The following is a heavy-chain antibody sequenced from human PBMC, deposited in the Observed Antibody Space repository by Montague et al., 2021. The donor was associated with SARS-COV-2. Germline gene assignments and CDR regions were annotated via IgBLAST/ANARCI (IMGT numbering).Heavy chain of an antibody. J-gene: IGHJ2*01. CDR3: ARAGINMVRGVTRWYFDL. Sequence: SETLSLTCTVSGGSISGYYWSWIRQPPGKGLEWIGYIYYSGSTNYNPSLKSRVTISVDTSKNQFSLKLSSVTAADTAVYYCARAGINMVRGVTRWYFDLWGRGTMVTVSS. CDR1: GGSISGYY. V-gene: IGHV4-59*13. CDR2: IYYSGST. D-gene: IGHD3-10*01.